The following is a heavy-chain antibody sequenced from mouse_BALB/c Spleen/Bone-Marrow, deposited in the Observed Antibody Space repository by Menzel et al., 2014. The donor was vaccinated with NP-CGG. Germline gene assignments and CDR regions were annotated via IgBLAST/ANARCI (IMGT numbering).Heavy chain of an antibody. Sequence: EVKVVESGGGLVKPGGSLKLSCAASGFAFSSYDMSWVRQTPEKRLEWVATISSGGSYTYYPDSVKGRFTISRDNARNTLYLQMSCLRSEDTALYYCVRRVQLDYWGQGTTLTVSS. CDR3: VRRVQLDY. V-gene: IGHV5-9*02. CDR1: GFAFSSYD. J-gene: IGHJ2*01. CDR2: ISSGGSYT.